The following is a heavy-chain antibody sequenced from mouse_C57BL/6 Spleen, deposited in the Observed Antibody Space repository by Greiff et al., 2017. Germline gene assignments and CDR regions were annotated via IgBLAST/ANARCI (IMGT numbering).Heavy chain of an antibody. CDR3: ARGDGYDGEAY. Sequence: VKLMESGAELVKPGASVKMSCKASGYTFTSYWITWVKQRPGQGLEWIGDIYPGSGSTNYNEKFKSKATLTVDTSSSTAYMQLSSLTSEDSAVYYCARGDGYDGEAYWGQGTLVTVSA. J-gene: IGHJ3*01. D-gene: IGHD2-2*01. V-gene: IGHV1-55*01. CDR2: IYPGSGST. CDR1: GYTFTSYW.